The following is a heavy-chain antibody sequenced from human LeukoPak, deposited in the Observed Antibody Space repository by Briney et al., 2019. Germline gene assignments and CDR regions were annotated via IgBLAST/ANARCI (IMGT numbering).Heavy chain of an antibody. CDR2: IYYSGST. Sequence: SETLSLTCAVHGGSFSGYYWSWIRQHPGKGLEWIGYIYYSGSTYYNPSLKSRVTISVDTSKNQFSLKLSSVTAADTAVYYCARGGGLYDFWSGYYLTYYFDYWGQGTLVTVSS. CDR3: ARGGGLYDFWSGYYLTYYFDY. V-gene: IGHV4-31*11. CDR1: GGSFSGYY. J-gene: IGHJ4*02. D-gene: IGHD3-3*01.